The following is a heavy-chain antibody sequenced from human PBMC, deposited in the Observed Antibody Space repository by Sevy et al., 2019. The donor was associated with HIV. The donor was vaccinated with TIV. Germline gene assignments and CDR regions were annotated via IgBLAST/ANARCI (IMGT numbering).Heavy chain of an antibody. V-gene: IGHV3-9*01. D-gene: IGHD1-26*01. Sequence: GGYLRLSCAASGFTFDDYAMHWVRQAPGKGLEWVSGISWKSGSIGYADSVKGRFTISRDNAKNSLYLQMNSLRAEDTALYYCAKDRQWELSQGAFDIWGQGTMVTVSS. CDR2: ISWKSGSI. J-gene: IGHJ3*02. CDR3: AKDRQWELSQGAFDI. CDR1: GFTFDDYA.